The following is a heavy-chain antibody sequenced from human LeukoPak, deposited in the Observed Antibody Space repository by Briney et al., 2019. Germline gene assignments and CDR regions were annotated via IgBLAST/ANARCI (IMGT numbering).Heavy chain of an antibody. V-gene: IGHV4-4*02. CDR1: GGTISSNNW. CDR3: ARTHFWSYYMDV. Sequence: AGTLSLTCAVSGGTISSNNWWWVGREPRGKVQEGTFVIYDGGSTNYDPSLKSRVTISVDNFKNQSSLKLSSLTAADTAVYYCARTHFWSYYMDVWGKGTTVTVSS. CDR2: IYDGGST. D-gene: IGHD3-3*02. J-gene: IGHJ6*03.